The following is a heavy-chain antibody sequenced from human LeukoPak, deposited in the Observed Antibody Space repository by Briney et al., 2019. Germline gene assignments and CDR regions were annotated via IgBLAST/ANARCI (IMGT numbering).Heavy chain of an antibody. Sequence: PSETLSLTCSVSGGSISIYYWSWIRQPPGKGLEWIGYVYNSGSTDYNPSLKSRVTISVDTSKNQFSLKLSSVTAADTAVYYCARGLGLEGYSSSSGDYWGQGTLVTVSS. CDR3: ARGLGLEGYSSSSGDY. D-gene: IGHD6-6*01. CDR1: GGSISIYY. V-gene: IGHV4-59*12. J-gene: IGHJ4*02. CDR2: VYNSGST.